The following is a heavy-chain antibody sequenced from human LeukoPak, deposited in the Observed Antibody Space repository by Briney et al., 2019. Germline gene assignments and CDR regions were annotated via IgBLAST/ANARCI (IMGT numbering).Heavy chain of an antibody. CDR1: GGSISTSNW. Sequence: SETLSLTCAVSGGSISTSNWWSWVRQPPGKGLEWIGEIYHSGSTNYNPSFKSRLTISLDKSKNQFSLKLSSVTAADTALYYCAREVTTVGYFDYWGQGTLVTVSS. J-gene: IGHJ4*02. D-gene: IGHD4-23*01. CDR2: IYHSGST. V-gene: IGHV4-4*02. CDR3: AREVTTVGYFDY.